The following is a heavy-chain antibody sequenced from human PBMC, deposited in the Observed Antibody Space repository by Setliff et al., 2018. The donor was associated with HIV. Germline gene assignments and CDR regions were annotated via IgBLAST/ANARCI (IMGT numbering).Heavy chain of an antibody. D-gene: IGHD3-22*01. CDR1: GGSFSAYY. CDR3: ARSDLDNGSGYFDYYSYYIDV. Sequence: PSETLSLTCAVYGGSFSAYYWTWIRQPPGKGLEWIGEINQSGSTNYNPSLKSRVTISVDTSKNQLSLKLRSVTAADTAIYYCARSDLDNGSGYFDYYSYYIDVWGRGTTVTVSS. V-gene: IGHV4-34*01. CDR2: INQSGST. J-gene: IGHJ6*03.